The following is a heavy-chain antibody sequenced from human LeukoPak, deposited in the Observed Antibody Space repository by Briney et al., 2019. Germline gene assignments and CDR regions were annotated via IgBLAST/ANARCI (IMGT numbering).Heavy chain of an antibody. J-gene: IGHJ3*02. V-gene: IGHV3-48*03. Sequence: GGSLRLSCEASGFTFSSYEMNWVRQAPGQGLEWVSYISSSGSTIYYADSVKGRFTISRDNAKNSLYLQMNSLRAEDTAVYYCARADGDYNGAFDIWGQGTMVTVSS. D-gene: IGHD4-17*01. CDR3: ARADGDYNGAFDI. CDR1: GFTFSSYE. CDR2: ISSSGSTI.